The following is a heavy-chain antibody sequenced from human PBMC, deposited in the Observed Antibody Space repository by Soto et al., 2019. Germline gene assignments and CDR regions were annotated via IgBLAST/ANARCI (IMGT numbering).Heavy chain of an antibody. CDR2: IYHSGST. J-gene: IGHJ5*02. CDR3: ASLDTAMALQWFDP. CDR1: GGSISSSHW. Sequence: SETLSLTCAVSGGSISSSHWWNWVRQPPGKGLEWIGEIYHSGSTNYNPSLKSRVTISVDKSKNQFSLKLTSVTAADTAVYYWASLDTAMALQWFDPWGEGTLVTVSS. D-gene: IGHD5-18*01. V-gene: IGHV4-4*02.